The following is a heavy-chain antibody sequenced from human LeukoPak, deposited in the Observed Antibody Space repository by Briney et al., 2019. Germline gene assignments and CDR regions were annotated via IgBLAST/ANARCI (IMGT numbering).Heavy chain of an antibody. CDR1: GYSISSGYY. V-gene: IGHV4-38-2*01. D-gene: IGHD4-17*01. CDR3: ARNPRPYGDYVDY. J-gene: IGHJ4*02. Sequence: SETLSLTCAVSGYSISSGYYWGWIRQPPGKGLEWIGSIYHSGSTYYNPSLKSRVTISVDTSKNQFSLKLSSVTAADTAVYYCARNPRPYGDYVDYWGQGTLVTVSS. CDR2: IYHSGST.